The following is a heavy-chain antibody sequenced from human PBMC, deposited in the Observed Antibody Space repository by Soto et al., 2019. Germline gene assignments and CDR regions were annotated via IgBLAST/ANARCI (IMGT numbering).Heavy chain of an antibody. CDR2: IIPIFGTA. D-gene: IGHD6-19*01. Sequence: SVKVSCKASGGTFSSYAISWGRQAPGQGLEWMGGIIPIFGTANYAQKFQGRVTITADESTSTAYMELSSLRSEDTAVYYCARGGYSSGWYERYNWFDPWGQGTLVTVSS. CDR3: ARGGYSSGWYERYNWFDP. J-gene: IGHJ5*02. V-gene: IGHV1-69*13. CDR1: GGTFSSYA.